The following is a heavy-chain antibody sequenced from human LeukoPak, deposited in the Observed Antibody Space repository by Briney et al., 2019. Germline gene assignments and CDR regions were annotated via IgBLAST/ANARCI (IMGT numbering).Heavy chain of an antibody. CDR2: IIPIFGTA. Sequence: SLKVSCKASGGTFSSYSISWVRQAPGQGLEWMGGIIPIFGTANYEQKFQGRVTITADESTSPAYMELSRLRSDDTAVYYCARGHKRWFGGAFDIWGQGTMVTVSS. CDR1: GGTFSSYS. V-gene: IGHV1-69*13. CDR3: ARGHKRWFGGAFDI. D-gene: IGHD3-10*01. J-gene: IGHJ3*02.